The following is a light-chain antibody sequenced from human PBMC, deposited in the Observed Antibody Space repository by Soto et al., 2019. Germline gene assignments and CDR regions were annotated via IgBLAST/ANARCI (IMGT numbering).Light chain of an antibody. J-gene: IGKJ5*01. CDR1: QSVSSN. CDR3: QQXNNWPPIT. CDR2: GAS. Sequence: VMTQSPATLSLSAGDSATLSCRASQSVSSNLAWYQQKPGQAPRLLIYGASTRATGIPATFSGSGSGTEFTLTISSLQSEDFAVYYCQQXNNWPPITCGQGTRL. V-gene: IGKV3D-15*01.